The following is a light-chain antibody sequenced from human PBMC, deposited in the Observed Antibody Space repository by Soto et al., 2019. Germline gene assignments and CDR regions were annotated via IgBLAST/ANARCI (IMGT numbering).Light chain of an antibody. Sequence: DIQMTQSPSSLSASVGDRVTITCRASQRISSYLNWYQQKPGKVPKLLIYAASSLQGGVPSRFSGSGSGTDFTLTISRLQPEDFATYYCQQSFSAPWTFGQGNKVEIK. V-gene: IGKV1-39*01. CDR3: QQSFSAPWT. CDR1: QRISSY. CDR2: AAS. J-gene: IGKJ1*01.